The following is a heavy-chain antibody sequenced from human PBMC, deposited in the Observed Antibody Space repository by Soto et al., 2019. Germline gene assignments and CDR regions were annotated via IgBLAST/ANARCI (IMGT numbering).Heavy chain of an antibody. CDR3: ARDASVYYGLDV. CDR2: IYYSGST. Sequence: QVQLQESGPGLVKPSQTLSLTCTVSGGSISSGGYYWSWIRQHPGKGLEWIGYIYYSGSTYYNPYLESRVTISVDTSKNQFSLRLSSVTAADTAVYYCARDASVYYGLDVWGQGTTVTVSS. V-gene: IGHV4-31*03. CDR1: GGSISSGGYY. J-gene: IGHJ6*02.